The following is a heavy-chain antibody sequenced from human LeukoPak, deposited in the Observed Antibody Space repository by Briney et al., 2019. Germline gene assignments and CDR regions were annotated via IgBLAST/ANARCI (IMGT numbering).Heavy chain of an antibody. J-gene: IGHJ3*02. D-gene: IGHD6-13*01. CDR2: IYTSGST. CDR1: GGSISSYY. CDR3: ARVRSSWAAFDI. Sequence: PSETLSLTCTVSGGSISSYYWSWIRHPAGEGREWIGRIYTSGSTNYTPSLKSRVTMSVDTSKNQFYLKLSSVTAADTAVYYCARVRSSWAAFDIWGQGTMVTVSS. V-gene: IGHV4-4*07.